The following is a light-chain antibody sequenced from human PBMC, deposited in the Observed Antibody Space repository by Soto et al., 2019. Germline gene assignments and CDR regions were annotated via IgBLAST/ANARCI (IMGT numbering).Light chain of an antibody. J-gene: IGLJ1*01. Sequence: QSVLTQAPSVSGAPGQRVTISCTGSSSNIGAGYEVHWYQQLPGTAPKLLIHGNTHRASGVPDRFSGSKSGTSASLAITGLQAEDEADYYCQSYDNTDYVFGTGTKVNVL. CDR2: GNT. CDR3: QSYDNTDYV. CDR1: SSNIGAGYE. V-gene: IGLV1-40*01.